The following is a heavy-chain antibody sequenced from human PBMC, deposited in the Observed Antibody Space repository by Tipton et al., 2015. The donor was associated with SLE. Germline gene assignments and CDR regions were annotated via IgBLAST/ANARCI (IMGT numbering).Heavy chain of an antibody. V-gene: IGHV4-4*02. Sequence: TLSLTCAVSGGSISSSYWWSWVRQPPGKGLEWIGEIYHSGSTKYNPSLKSRVTISVDKSKNQFSLKVSPVTAADTALYYCATQGTTYYFDYWGQGTLVTVSS. CDR1: GGSISSSYW. CDR2: IYHSGST. D-gene: IGHD2/OR15-2a*01. CDR3: ATQGTTYYFDY. J-gene: IGHJ4*02.